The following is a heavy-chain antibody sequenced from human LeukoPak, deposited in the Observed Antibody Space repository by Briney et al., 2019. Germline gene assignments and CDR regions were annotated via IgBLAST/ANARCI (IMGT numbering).Heavy chain of an antibody. J-gene: IGHJ4*02. CDR1: GFTFSSYG. CDR2: TSYDGSNK. V-gene: IGHV3-30*19. Sequence: GGSLRLSCAASGFTFSSYGMHWVRQAPGKGLEWVAITSYDGSNKYYADSVKGRFTISRDNPKNTLYLQMNSLRAEDTGVYFCARDLIVAGPPYYFDNWGQGTLVTVSS. CDR3: ARDLIVAGPPYYFDN. D-gene: IGHD2-21*01.